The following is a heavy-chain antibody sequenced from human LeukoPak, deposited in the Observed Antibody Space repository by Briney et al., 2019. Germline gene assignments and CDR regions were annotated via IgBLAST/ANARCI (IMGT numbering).Heavy chain of an antibody. CDR1: GCTFTSYG. J-gene: IGHJ4*02. CDR2: ISAYNGKT. V-gene: IGHV1-18*01. D-gene: IGHD3-10*01. CDR3: ARAALAPLWFGELFY. Sequence: ASVKVSCKASGCTFTSYGISWVGQAPGQGREWMGGISAYNGKTNYAQKLQGRVTMTTDTSTSTAYMELRSLRSDDTAVYYCARAALAPLWFGELFYWGQGTLVTVSS.